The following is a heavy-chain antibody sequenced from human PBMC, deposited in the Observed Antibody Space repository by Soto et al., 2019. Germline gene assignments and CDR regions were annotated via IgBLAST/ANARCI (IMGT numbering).Heavy chain of an antibody. V-gene: IGHV4-30-4*01. Sequence: PSETLSLTCTVSGGSISSGDYYWSWIRQPPGKGLEWIGYIYYSGSTYYNPSLKSRVTISVDTSKNQFSLKLSSVTAADTAVYYCARDMTTAYYYYYGMDVWGQGTTVTVSS. CDR1: GGSISSGDYY. D-gene: IGHD4-4*01. J-gene: IGHJ6*02. CDR2: IYYSGST. CDR3: ARDMTTAYYYYYGMDV.